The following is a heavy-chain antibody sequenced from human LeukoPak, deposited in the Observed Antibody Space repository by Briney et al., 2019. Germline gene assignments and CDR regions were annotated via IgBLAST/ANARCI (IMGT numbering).Heavy chain of an antibody. D-gene: IGHD5-18*01. CDR3: ARDGGYSYGSDY. CDR1: GFTFSSYW. V-gene: IGHV3-7*01. CDR2: INQDGSDK. J-gene: IGHJ4*02. Sequence: PGGSLRLSCAASGFTFSSYWMSWVRQAPGKGLAWVANINQDGSDKYYVDSVKGRFTISRDNAKNSLYLQMNSLRAEDTAVYYCARDGGYSYGSDYWGQGTLFTVSS.